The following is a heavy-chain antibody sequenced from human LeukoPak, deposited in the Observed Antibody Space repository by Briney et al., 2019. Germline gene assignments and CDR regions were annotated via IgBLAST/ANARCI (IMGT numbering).Heavy chain of an antibody. J-gene: IGHJ4*02. CDR2: ISAYNGNT. Sequence: ASVKVSCKASGYTFTSYGISWVRQAPGQGLEWMGWISAYNGNTNYAQKLQGRVTMTTDTSTSTAYMELRSLRSDDTAVYYCARAKTSYYDFWSGYYLDFDYWGQGTLVTVFS. CDR3: ARAKTSYYDFWSGYYLDFDY. V-gene: IGHV1-18*01. CDR1: GYTFTSYG. D-gene: IGHD3-3*01.